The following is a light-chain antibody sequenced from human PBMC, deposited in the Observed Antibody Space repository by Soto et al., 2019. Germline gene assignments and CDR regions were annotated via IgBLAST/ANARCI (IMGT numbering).Light chain of an antibody. CDR2: DAS. CDR1: QRVSNSY. Sequence: EIVLTQSPGTLSLSPGDRATLSCRASQRVSNSYLAWYQQKPGQAPRLLIYDASTRAAGVPARVTGGGSGTDFTLTISALETEDFALYFCQQYERPPFAFGQGTRLEI. J-gene: IGKJ2*01. CDR3: QQYERPPFA. V-gene: IGKV3-20*01.